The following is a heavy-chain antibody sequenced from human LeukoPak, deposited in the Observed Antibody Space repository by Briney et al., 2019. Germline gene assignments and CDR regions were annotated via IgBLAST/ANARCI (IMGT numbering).Heavy chain of an antibody. V-gene: IGHV3-21*01. CDR3: AKGGGTYYNPFDP. CDR1: GFTFSSYS. CDR2: ISSSSSYI. J-gene: IGHJ5*02. D-gene: IGHD3-10*01. Sequence: GGSLRLSCAASGFTFSSYSMNWVRQAPGKGLEWVSSISSSSSYIYYADSVKGRFTISRDNAKNSLYLQMNSLRAEDTAVYYCAKGGGTYYNPFDPWGQGTLVTVSS.